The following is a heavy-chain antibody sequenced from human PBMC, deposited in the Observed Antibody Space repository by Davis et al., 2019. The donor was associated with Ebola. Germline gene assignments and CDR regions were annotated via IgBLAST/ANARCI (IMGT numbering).Heavy chain of an antibody. CDR2: ILLRSGRT. V-gene: IGHV3-9*02. D-gene: IGHD2-15*01. CDR3: GKDLLPGGLES. J-gene: IGHJ4*02. CDR1: GFTSDDHG. Sequence: PGGSLRLSCVVSGFTSDDHGMHWVRQVPGKGLEWVSGILLRSGRTGYADSVKGRFIISRDNAKNSVYLQMDSLRVEDTAFYYCGKDLLPGGLESWGQGTLVTVSS.